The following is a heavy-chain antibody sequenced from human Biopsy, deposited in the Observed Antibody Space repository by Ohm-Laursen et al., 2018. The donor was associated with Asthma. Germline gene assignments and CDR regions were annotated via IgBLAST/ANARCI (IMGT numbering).Heavy chain of an antibody. CDR3: ARRITIFGVVQKDHGMDA. CDR1: GGSMTPTSHY. D-gene: IGHD3-3*01. CDR2: ISYGGKT. Sequence: PSETLSLTCAVSGGSMTPTSHYWDWIRQAPGKGLVWIGYISYGGKTSYNPSLKNRVTISRDTSKNQFSLRLPSVTAADTAVYFCARRITIFGVVQKDHGMDAWGQGTTVIVSS. J-gene: IGHJ6*02. V-gene: IGHV4-39*01.